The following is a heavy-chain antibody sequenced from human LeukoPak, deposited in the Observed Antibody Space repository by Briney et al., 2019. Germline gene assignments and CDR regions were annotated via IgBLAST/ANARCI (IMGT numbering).Heavy chain of an antibody. CDR1: GFTFSSYA. J-gene: IGHJ4*02. CDR2: ISGGGGST. Sequence: GGSLRLSCAASGFTFSSYAMSWVRQAPGKGLEWVSGISGGGGSTYYADSVKGRFTVSRDSSKNMLNLQMNSLRAEDTAVYYCAKSREDYGDSVIDYWGQGTLVTVSS. D-gene: IGHD4-17*01. V-gene: IGHV3-23*01. CDR3: AKSREDYGDSVIDY.